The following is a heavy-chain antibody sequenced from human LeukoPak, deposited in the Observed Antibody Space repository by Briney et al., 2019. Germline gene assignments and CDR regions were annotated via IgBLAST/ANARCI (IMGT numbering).Heavy chain of an antibody. CDR3: ARRRTIGDYDY. D-gene: IGHD3-16*01. CDR1: GFTSSNYW. Sequence: GGSLRLSCVASGFTSSNYWMHWVRQAPGKGLMWAARISYDGSSADHADSVKGRFTISRDNAKNTLYLQMNSLRVEDTGVYYCARRRTIGDYDYWGQGTLVTVSS. V-gene: IGHV3-74*01. J-gene: IGHJ4*02. CDR2: ISYDGSSA.